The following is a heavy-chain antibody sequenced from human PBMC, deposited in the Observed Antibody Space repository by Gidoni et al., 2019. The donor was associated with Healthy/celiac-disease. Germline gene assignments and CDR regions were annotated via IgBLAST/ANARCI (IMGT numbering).Heavy chain of an antibody. D-gene: IGHD5-12*01. CDR2: IYYSGST. CDR3: ARGGGRWLQLGLFAFDI. J-gene: IGHJ3*02. V-gene: IGHV4-31*03. CDR1: GGSISSGGYY. Sequence: QVQLQESGPGLVKPSQTLSLTCTVPGGSISSGGYYWSWIRQHPGKGLEWIGYIYYSGSTYYNPSLKSRVTISVDTSKIQFSLKLSSVTAADTAVYYCARGGGRWLQLGLFAFDIWGQGTMVTVSS.